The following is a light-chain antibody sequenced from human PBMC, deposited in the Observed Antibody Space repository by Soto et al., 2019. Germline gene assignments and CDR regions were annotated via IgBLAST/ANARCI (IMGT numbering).Light chain of an antibody. J-gene: IGLJ1*01. CDR1: ISDVGGYNY. CDR3: SSYTDNDTYV. V-gene: IGLV2-14*01. Sequence: QSVLAQPSSVSGSPGQSITISFTGTISDVGGYNYVSWYQQHPGKAPKLMVYDVSNRPSGVSNRFSGSKSGNTASLTISGLQAEDEADYYCSSYTDNDTYVFGGGTKVT. CDR2: DVS.